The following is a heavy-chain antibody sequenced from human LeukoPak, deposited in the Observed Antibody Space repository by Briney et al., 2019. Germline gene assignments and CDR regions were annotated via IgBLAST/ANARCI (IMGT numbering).Heavy chain of an antibody. CDR2: IIPIFGTA. J-gene: IGHJ6*02. D-gene: IGHD2-2*01. CDR3: ARASTAYYYYYGMDV. V-gene: IGHV1-69*13. Sequence: GASVKVSCKASGGTFSSYAISWVRQAPGQGLEWMGGIIPIFGTANYAQKFQGRVTITADESTSTAYMELSSLRSEDTTVYYCARASTAYYYYYGMDVWGQGTTVTVSS. CDR1: GGTFSSYA.